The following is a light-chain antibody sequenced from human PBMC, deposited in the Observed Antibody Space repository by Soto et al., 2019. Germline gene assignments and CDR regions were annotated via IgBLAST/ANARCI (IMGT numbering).Light chain of an antibody. CDR2: RAS. CDR3: QQYNSYSPT. J-gene: IGKJ1*01. Sequence: DFQMTQSPSTLSASVGDRVTITCRASQSIHSWLAWYQQKPGRTPKLVIYRASTLESGVPTRFSGSGSGTDFTLTISSLHPDDFATYYCQQYNSYSPTFGQGTRVEIK. V-gene: IGKV1-5*03. CDR1: QSIHSW.